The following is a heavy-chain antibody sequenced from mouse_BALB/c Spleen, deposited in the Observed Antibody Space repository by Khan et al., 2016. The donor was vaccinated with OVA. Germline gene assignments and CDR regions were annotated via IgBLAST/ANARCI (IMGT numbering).Heavy chain of an antibody. CDR3: AKSNYYCNGHYAMGS. J-gene: IGHJ4*01. CDR2: IGPGSGNP. D-gene: IGHD1-1*01. Sequence: DLVKPGASVKLSCKASGYTFTSYWINWIKQRPGQGLEWIGHIGPGSGNPYYNKIFKGKATLTVDTSSTTDYIQLSSLSSEDSSGYVCAKSNYYCNGHYAMGSWGQGTSVTVSS. CDR1: GYTFTSYW. V-gene: IGHV1S41*01.